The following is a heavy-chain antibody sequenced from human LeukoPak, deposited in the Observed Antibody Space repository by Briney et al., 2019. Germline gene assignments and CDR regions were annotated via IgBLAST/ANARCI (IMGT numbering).Heavy chain of an antibody. CDR2: ISSSSTYI. V-gene: IGHV3-21*01. D-gene: IGHD2-2*01. CDR1: GFTFSSYS. J-gene: IGHJ4*02. CDR3: ARGGCTTASCYLFDY. Sequence: PGGSLRLSCATSGFTFSSYSMNWVRQAPGKGLEWVSSISSSSTYIYYADSVKGRFTISRDNAKNSVYLQLNSLRAEDTAVYYCARGGCTTASCYLFDYWGQGTLVTVSS.